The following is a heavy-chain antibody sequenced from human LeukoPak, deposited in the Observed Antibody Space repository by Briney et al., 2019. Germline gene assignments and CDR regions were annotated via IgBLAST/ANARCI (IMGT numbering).Heavy chain of an antibody. J-gene: IGHJ3*02. CDR3: ARVLGVVITKGASDI. V-gene: IGHV3-53*01. D-gene: IGHD3-3*01. CDR2: IYSGGST. CDR1: GFTVSSNY. Sequence: GGSLRLSCAASGFTVSSNYMSWVRQAPGKGLEWVSVIYSGGSTYYADSVKGRFTISRDNSKNTLYLQMNSLRAEDTAVYYCARVLGVVITKGASDIWGQGTMVTVSS.